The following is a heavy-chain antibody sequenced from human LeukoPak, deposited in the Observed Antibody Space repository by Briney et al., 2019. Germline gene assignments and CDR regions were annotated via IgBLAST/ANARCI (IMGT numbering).Heavy chain of an antibody. D-gene: IGHD6-6*01. J-gene: IGHJ6*03. CDR2: IIPIFGTA. CDR3: ARGLYSSSSGSYYYYYMDV. Sequence: SVKVSCKASGGTFTSYAISWGRQALGQGLEGMGGIIPIFGTANYAQKFQGRVTITTDESTSTAYMELSSLRSEDTAVYYCARGLYSSSSGSYYYYYMDVWGKGTTVTVSS. V-gene: IGHV1-69*05. CDR1: GGTFTSYA.